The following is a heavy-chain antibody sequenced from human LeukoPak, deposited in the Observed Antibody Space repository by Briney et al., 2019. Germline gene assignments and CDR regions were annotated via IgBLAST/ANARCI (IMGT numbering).Heavy chain of an antibody. CDR2: IYHSGST. CDR3: AHLGYCSGGSCPNFDY. CDR1: GYSISSGYY. D-gene: IGHD2-15*01. J-gene: IGHJ4*02. Sequence: PSETLSLTCTVSGYSISSGYYWGWIRQPPGKGLEWIGSIYHSGSTYYNPSLKSRVTISVDTSRNQFSLKLSSVTAADTAVYYCAHLGYCSGGSCPNFDYWGQGTLVTVSS. V-gene: IGHV4-38-2*02.